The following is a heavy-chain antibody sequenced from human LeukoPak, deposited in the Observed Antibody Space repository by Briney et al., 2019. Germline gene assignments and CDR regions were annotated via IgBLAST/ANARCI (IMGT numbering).Heavy chain of an antibody. J-gene: IGHJ3*02. CDR3: AKDLRRRYYFGSGSRGGTFDI. CDR1: GFMFSNYG. Sequence: GRSLRLSCAASGFMFSNYGMQWVRQAPGKGLEWVAVISYDGSNKYYADSVKGRFPISRDNSKNTLYLQMNSLRAEDTAVYYCAKDLRRRYYFGSGSRGGTFDIWGQGTMVTVSS. CDR2: ISYDGSNK. V-gene: IGHV3-30*18. D-gene: IGHD3-10*01.